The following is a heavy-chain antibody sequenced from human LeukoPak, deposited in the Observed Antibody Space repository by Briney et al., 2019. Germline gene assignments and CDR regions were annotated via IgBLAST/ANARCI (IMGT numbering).Heavy chain of an antibody. V-gene: IGHV3-23*01. CDR1: GFTFSSYA. CDR2: ISTSGGST. CDR3: AKVGYSSGSRDSFDY. Sequence: PGGSLRLSCAASGFTFSSYAMSWVRQAPGKALEWVSVISTSGGSTNYADSVKDRFTISRDNSKNTLYLQMNSLRAEDTAVYYCAKVGYSSGSRDSFDYWGQGTLVTVSS. D-gene: IGHD6-19*01. J-gene: IGHJ4*02.